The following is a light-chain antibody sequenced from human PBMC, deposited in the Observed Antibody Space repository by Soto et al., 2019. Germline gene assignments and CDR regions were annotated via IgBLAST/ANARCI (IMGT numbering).Light chain of an antibody. V-gene: IGLV2-8*01. CDR2: EVS. Sequence: QSALTQPPSASGSPGQSVTISCTGTSSDVGGYNYVSWYQQHPGKAPKLMIYEVSKRPSGVPDRFSGSKSGNTASLTVSGLQAENEADYYCSSYAGSQLVFGGGPKPTVL. J-gene: IGLJ2*01. CDR1: SSDVGGYNY. CDR3: SSYAGSQLV.